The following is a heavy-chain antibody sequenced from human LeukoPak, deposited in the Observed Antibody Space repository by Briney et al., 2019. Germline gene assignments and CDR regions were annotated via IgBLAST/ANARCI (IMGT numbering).Heavy chain of an antibody. D-gene: IGHD3-16*01. CDR1: GGSVSAYY. CDR3: ARGRWNTGMLSHYNYDY. J-gene: IGHJ4*02. Sequence: SETLSSTCTVSGGSVSAYYWSWIRQPAGKGLEWIGRIHTSGSTNYNPSLKSRVTMSIDTSKNQFSLKLSSVTAADTAVYYCARGRWNTGMLSHYNYDYCGQGTLVTVSS. V-gene: IGHV4-4*07. CDR2: IHTSGST.